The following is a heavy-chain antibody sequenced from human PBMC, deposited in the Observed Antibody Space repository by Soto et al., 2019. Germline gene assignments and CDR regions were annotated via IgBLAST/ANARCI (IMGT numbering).Heavy chain of an antibody. J-gene: IGHJ4*02. V-gene: IGHV3-48*03. CDR3: ARRWVLVTAPLDY. CDR1: GFTFSSYE. CDR2: ISSSGSTI. D-gene: IGHD2-21*02. Sequence: EVQLVESGGGLVQPGGSLRLSCAASGFTFSSYEMNWVRQAPGKGLEWVSYISSSGSTIYYADSVKGRFTISRDNAKNSLYLQMNSLRAEDTAVYYCARRWVLVTAPLDYWGQGTLVTVSS.